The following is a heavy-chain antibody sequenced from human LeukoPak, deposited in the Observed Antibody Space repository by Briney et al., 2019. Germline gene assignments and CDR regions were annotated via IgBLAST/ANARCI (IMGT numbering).Heavy chain of an antibody. CDR3: ARSLKSNSRDAFDI. J-gene: IGHJ3*02. Sequence: PSETLSLTCTVSGDSISRYYWSWIRQPPGKGLEWIGQMYYSGSAKYNPSLKSRATTSVDTSKNQFSLKLSSVTAADTAVYYCARSLKSNSRDAFDIWGQGTMVTVSS. D-gene: IGHD2/OR15-2a*01. CDR1: GDSISRYY. CDR2: MYYSGSA. V-gene: IGHV4-59*01.